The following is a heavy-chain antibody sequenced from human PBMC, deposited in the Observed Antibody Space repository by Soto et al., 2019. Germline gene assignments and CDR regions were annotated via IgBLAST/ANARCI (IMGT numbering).Heavy chain of an antibody. CDR2: ISYDGSNK. CDR1: GFTFSSYA. D-gene: IGHD3-10*01. Sequence: QVQLVESGGGVVQPGRSLRLSCAASGFTFSSYAMHWVRQAPGKGLEWVAVISYDGSNKYYADSVKGRFTISRDNSKNTLYLQMNSLRAEDTAVYYCARGKGVRSHYYYYGMDVWGQGTTVTVSS. CDR3: ARGKGVRSHYYYYGMDV. J-gene: IGHJ6*02. V-gene: IGHV3-30-3*01.